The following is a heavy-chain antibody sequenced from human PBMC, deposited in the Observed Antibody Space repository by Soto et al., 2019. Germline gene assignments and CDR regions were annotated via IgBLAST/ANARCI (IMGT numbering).Heavy chain of an antibody. CDR1: GFTFSSYA. D-gene: IGHD6-13*01. Sequence: ESGGGVVQPGRSLRLSCAASGFTFSSYAMHWVRQAPGKGLEWVAVISYDGSNKYYADSVKGRFTISRDNSKNTLYLQMNSLRAEDTAVYYCAREYSSSWLRYYYYCGMDVWGQGTTVTVSS. V-gene: IGHV3-30-3*01. CDR2: ISYDGSNK. CDR3: AREYSSSWLRYYYYCGMDV. J-gene: IGHJ6*02.